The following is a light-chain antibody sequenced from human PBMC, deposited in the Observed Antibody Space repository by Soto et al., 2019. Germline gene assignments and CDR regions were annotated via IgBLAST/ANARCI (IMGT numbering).Light chain of an antibody. CDR3: LQDYNYPYT. CDR2: AAS. CDR1: QGIRDD. J-gene: IGKJ2*01. Sequence: AIQMTQSPSSLSASVGDRVTITCRASQGIRDDLGWYQLKPGKAPKLLIYAASSLQSGVPSRFGGSGSGTDFTLTISSLQPEDFATYYCLQDYNYPYTFGQGTKLEIK. V-gene: IGKV1-6*01.